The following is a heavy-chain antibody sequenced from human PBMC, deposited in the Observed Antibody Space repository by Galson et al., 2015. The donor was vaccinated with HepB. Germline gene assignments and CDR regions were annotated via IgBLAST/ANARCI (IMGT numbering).Heavy chain of an antibody. V-gene: IGHV3-30-3*01. D-gene: IGHD3-16*01. Sequence: SLRLSCAASGFTFSSYAMHWVRQAPGKGLEWVAVISYDGSNKYYADSVKGRFTISRDNAKNTLYLQMNSLRAEDTAVFYCARDRGAPDAFDIWGQGIMVTVSS. CDR2: ISYDGSNK. J-gene: IGHJ3*02. CDR1: GFTFSSYA. CDR3: ARDRGAPDAFDI.